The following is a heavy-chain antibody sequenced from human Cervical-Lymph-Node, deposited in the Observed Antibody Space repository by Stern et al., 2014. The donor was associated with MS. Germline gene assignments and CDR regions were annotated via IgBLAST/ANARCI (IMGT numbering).Heavy chain of an antibody. Sequence: AQLEESGGGLVKPGGSLRLTCAASGFTFSDYYMSWVRQAPGKGLEWIAYISASGVATSHADAVKGRFTISRDNAKNSLYLQMHSLRVEDTAVYYCARHLARLAAAGFNPWGQGTLVTVSS. CDR2: ISASGVAT. CDR1: GFTFSDYY. D-gene: IGHD6-13*01. CDR3: ARHLARLAAAGFNP. V-gene: IGHV3-11*01. J-gene: IGHJ5*02.